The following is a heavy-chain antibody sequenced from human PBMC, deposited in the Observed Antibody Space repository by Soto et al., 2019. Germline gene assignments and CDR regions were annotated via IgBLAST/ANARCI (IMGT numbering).Heavy chain of an antibody. CDR3: ARTRITMVRGVIITGHWFHP. D-gene: IGHD3-10*01. V-gene: IGHV4-30-4*01. Sequence: PSETLSLTCTVSGGSIGSGVYFWSWIRQPPGKGLEWIGFISYTGSAHYNPSLKSRVAISVDTSKNQFSLKLSSVTAADTAVYYCARTRITMVRGVIITGHWFHPWGRGTLVTVSS. CDR1: GGSIGSGVYF. CDR2: ISYTGSA. J-gene: IGHJ5*02.